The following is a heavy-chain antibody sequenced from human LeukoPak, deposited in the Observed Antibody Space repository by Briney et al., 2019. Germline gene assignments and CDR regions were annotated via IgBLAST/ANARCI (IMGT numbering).Heavy chain of an antibody. CDR2: ISSSGRTI. J-gene: IGHJ4*02. CDR3: ARSEWLTDFDY. D-gene: IGHD6-19*01. Sequence: GGSLRLSCAASGFTFSSYEMNWVRQAPGKGLEWLSYISSSGRTIYYADSVKGRFTISRDDAKTSLFLQMNGLRDEDTAVYYCARSEWLTDFDYWGQGTLVTVSS. V-gene: IGHV3-48*03. CDR1: GFTFSSYE.